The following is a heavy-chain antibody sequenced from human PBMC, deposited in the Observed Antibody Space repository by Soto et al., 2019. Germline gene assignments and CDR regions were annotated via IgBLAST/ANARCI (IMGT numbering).Heavy chain of an antibody. V-gene: IGHV3-23*01. J-gene: IGHJ6*02. Sequence: PGGSLRLSCAASGFTFNNYAMIWVRQAPGKGLEWVSVISAGGGSTDYADSVKGRFTISRDNSKDTLYLQMNNLRAEDTAVYYCARTGLQIVQATSYYYGLDVWGQGTTVTVSS. CDR3: ARTGLQIVQATSYYYGLDV. D-gene: IGHD1-1*01. CDR2: ISAGGGST. CDR1: GFTFNNYA.